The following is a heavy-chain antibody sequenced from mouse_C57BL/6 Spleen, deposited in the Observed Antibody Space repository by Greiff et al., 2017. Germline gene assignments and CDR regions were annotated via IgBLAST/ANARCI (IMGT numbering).Heavy chain of an antibody. Sequence: VQLQQSGAELVKPGASVKISCKASGYAFSSYWMNWVKQRPGKGLEWIGQIYPGDGDTNYNGKFKGKATLTADKSSSTAYMQLSSLTSEDSAVYFCARSRSTVVDTDYWGQGTTLTVSS. J-gene: IGHJ2*01. CDR1: GYAFSSYW. CDR2: IYPGDGDT. D-gene: IGHD1-1*01. V-gene: IGHV1-80*01. CDR3: ARSRSTVVDTDY.